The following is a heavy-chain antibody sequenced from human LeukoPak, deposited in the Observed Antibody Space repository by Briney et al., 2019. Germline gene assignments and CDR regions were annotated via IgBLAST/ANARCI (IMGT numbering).Heavy chain of an antibody. Sequence: ASVKVSCKASGYTFTGYAMNWARQAPGQGLEWMGWINTNTGNPTYAQGFTGRFVFSLDTSVSTAYLQISGLKAEDTAVYYCARGLSDYYYDSSGYPLWGQGTLVTVSS. J-gene: IGHJ4*02. CDR2: INTNTGNP. CDR1: GYTFTGYA. CDR3: ARGLSDYYYDSSGYPL. D-gene: IGHD3-22*01. V-gene: IGHV7-4-1*02.